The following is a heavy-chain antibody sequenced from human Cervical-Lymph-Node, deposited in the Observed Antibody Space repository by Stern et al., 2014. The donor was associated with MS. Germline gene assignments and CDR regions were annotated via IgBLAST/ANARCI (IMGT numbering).Heavy chain of an antibody. V-gene: IGHV3-9*01. D-gene: IGHD1-14*01. J-gene: IGHJ4*02. CDR2: ISWNSGTI. CDR1: GFTFDDYA. CDR3: ARDITGSSAYFAY. Sequence: VQLLESGGDLVQPGRSLRLSCAAFGFTFDDYAMHWVRQAPGQGLEWAAGISWNSGTIGYADSVKGRFTTSRDNAYSSLYLQMNSLRPEDTALYYCARDITGSSAYFAYWGQGTLVTVSS.